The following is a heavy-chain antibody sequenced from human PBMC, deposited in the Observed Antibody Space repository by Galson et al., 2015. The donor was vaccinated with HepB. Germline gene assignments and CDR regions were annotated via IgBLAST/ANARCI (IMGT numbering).Heavy chain of an antibody. CDR1: GFTFSSYS. J-gene: IGHJ6*03. CDR2: ISSSSSTI. V-gene: IGHV3-48*02. CDR3: ARDYCSSTSCYYYYYMDV. D-gene: IGHD2-2*01. Sequence: SLRLSCAASGFTFSSYSMNWVRQAPGKGLEWVSYISSSSSTIYYADSVKGRFTISRDNAKNSLYLQMNSLRDEDTAVYYCARDYCSSTSCYYYYYMDVWGKGTTVTVSS.